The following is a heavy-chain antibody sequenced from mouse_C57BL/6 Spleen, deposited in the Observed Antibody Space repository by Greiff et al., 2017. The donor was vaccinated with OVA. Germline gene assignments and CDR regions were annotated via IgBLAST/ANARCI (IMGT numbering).Heavy chain of an antibody. CDR1: GYTFTSYW. Sequence: VQLQQPGAELVRPGSSVKLSCKASGYTFTSYWMDWVKQRPGQGLEWIGNIYPSDSETHYNQKFKDKATLTVDKSSSTAYMQLSSLTSEDSAVYYCAIIYYGNYGGAYWGQGTLVTVSA. CDR3: AIIYYGNYGGAY. J-gene: IGHJ3*01. V-gene: IGHV1-61*01. D-gene: IGHD2-1*01. CDR2: IYPSDSET.